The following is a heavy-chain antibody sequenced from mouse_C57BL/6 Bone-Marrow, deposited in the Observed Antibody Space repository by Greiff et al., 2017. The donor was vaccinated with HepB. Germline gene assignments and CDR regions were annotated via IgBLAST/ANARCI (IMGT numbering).Heavy chain of an antibody. D-gene: IGHD2-1*01. J-gene: IGHJ3*01. CDR1: GFTFSDYY. CDR3: ARPSLPAWFAY. CDR2: ISNGGGST. Sequence: EVQGVESGGGLVQPGGSLKLSCAASGFTFSDYYMYWVRQTPEKRLEWVAYISNGGGSTYYPDTVKGRFTISRDNAKNTLYLQMSRLKTEDTAMYYCARPSLPAWFAYWGQGTLVTVSA. V-gene: IGHV5-12*01.